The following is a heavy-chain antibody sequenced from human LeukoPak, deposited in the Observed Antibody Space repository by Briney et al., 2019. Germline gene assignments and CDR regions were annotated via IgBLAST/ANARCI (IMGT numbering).Heavy chain of an antibody. CDR1: GFTVSDYY. V-gene: IGHV3-11*04. CDR3: ARTVAVTALDY. CDR2: ISSYGGTR. Sequence: SGGSLRLSCAASGFTVSDYYMTWIRQAPGKGLEWLSYISSYGGTRYYADSVKGRFTISWDNAKNSLYLQMNSLRAEDTAVYYCARTVAVTALDYWGQGTLVTVSS. J-gene: IGHJ4*02. D-gene: IGHD6-19*01.